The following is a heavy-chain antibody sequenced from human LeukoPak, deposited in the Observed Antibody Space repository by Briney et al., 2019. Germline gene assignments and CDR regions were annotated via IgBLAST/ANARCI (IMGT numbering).Heavy chain of an antibody. CDR1: GGSFSGYY. CDR2: INHSGST. CDR3: ARDHLANLASRLFDP. D-gene: IGHD3-3*01. J-gene: IGHJ5*02. Sequence: PSETLSLTCAVYGGSFSGYYWSWIRQPPGKGLEWIGEINHSGSTNYNPSLKSRVTISVDTSKNQFSLELNSVTAADTAVYYCARDHLANLASRLFDPWGQGSLVTVSS. V-gene: IGHV4-34*01.